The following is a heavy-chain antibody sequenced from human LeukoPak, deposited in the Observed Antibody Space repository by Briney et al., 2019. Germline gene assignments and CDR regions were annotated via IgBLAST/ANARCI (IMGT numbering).Heavy chain of an antibody. J-gene: IGHJ1*01. Sequence: PSETLSLTCSVSDGSLSGSRFHWGWVRQSPGKGLEWLGSLYSGRSTYQNPSLSSRVTISEDTSKDQFSLKLTSVTAADTAVYYCARGTPVAGNEYFQHWGQGSLVIVSS. D-gene: IGHD6-19*01. CDR2: LYSGRST. V-gene: IGHV4-39*07. CDR1: DGSLSGSRFH. CDR3: ARGTPVAGNEYFQH.